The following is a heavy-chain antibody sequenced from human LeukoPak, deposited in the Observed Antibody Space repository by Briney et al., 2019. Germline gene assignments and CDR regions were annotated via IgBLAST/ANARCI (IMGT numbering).Heavy chain of an antibody. CDR3: ARSGYKYGADALDI. CDR2: IYYSGST. Sequence: SETLSLACTVSGGSISSYYWTWIRQPPGKGLEWIGYIYYSGSTNYNPSLKSRVTISVDTSKNQFSLKLSSVTAADTAVYYCARSGYKYGADALDIWDQGTMVTVSS. CDR1: GGSISSYY. D-gene: IGHD5-18*01. V-gene: IGHV4-59*01. J-gene: IGHJ3*02.